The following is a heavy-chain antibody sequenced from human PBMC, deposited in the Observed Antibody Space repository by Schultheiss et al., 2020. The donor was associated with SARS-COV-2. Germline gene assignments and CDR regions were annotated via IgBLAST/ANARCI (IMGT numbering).Heavy chain of an antibody. CDR1: GFTFSSYS. J-gene: IGHJ4*02. Sequence: GGSLRLSCAASGFTFSSYSMNWVRQAPGKGLEWVSSISSSSSYIYYADSVKGRFTISRDNAKNSLYLQMNSLRAEDTAVYYCARIKDSSSSLGYWGQGTLVTVSS. V-gene: IGHV3-21*01. D-gene: IGHD6-6*01. CDR2: ISSSSSYI. CDR3: ARIKDSSSSLGY.